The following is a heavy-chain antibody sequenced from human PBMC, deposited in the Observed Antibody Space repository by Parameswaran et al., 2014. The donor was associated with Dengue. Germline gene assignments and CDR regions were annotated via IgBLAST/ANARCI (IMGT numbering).Heavy chain of an antibody. D-gene: IGHD3-3*01. CDR3: ANPYPYYDFWSGYYTGMDY. V-gene: IGHV3-23*01. Sequence: RWIRQPPGKGLEWVSAISGSGGSTYYADSVKGRLTISRDNSKNTLYLQMNSLRAEDTAVYYCANPYPYYDFWSGYYTGMDYW. J-gene: IGHJ6*01. CDR2: ISGSGGST.